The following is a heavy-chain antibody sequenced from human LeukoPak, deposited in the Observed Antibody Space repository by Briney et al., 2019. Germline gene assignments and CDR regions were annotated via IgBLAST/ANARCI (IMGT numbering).Heavy chain of an antibody. CDR2: ISTYNGNT. CDR3: ARGSLVAGIEN. Sequence: ASVKVSCKASGYTITNYGITWVRQAPGQGLEWMGWISTYNGNTNYAQKFQGRVTITRNTSISTAYMELSSLRSEDTAVYYCARGSLVAGIENWGQGTLVTVSS. D-gene: IGHD6-6*01. CDR1: GYTITNYG. J-gene: IGHJ4*02. V-gene: IGHV1-8*03.